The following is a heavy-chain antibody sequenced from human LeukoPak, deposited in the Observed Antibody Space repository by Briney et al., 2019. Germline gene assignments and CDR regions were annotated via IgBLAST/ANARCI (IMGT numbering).Heavy chain of an antibody. Sequence: SETLSLTCTVSGGSISSSTYYWGWIRQPPGKGLEWIGSIYSGGNTYSKPSLKSRVTISVDTSKNQFSLKLSSVTAADTAVYYCANKGYDSSVRYFQHWGQGTLVTVSS. CDR1: GGSISSSTYY. D-gene: IGHD3-22*01. V-gene: IGHV4-39*07. J-gene: IGHJ1*01. CDR3: ANKGYDSSVRYFQH. CDR2: IYSGGNT.